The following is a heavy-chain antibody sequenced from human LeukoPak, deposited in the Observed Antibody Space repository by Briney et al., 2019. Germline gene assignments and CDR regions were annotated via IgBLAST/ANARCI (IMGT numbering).Heavy chain of an antibody. CDR3: AREATYYDILTGYYNGPFDY. CDR1: GFTFSSYA. V-gene: IGHV3-30*04. D-gene: IGHD3-9*01. CDR2: XXXXXSNK. Sequence: GGSLRLSCAASGFTFSSYAMHWVRQAPGKGLXXXXXXXXXXSNKYYAGSVKGRFTISRDNSKNTLYLQMNSLRAEDTAVYYCAREATYYDILTGYYNGPFDYWGQGTLVTVSS. J-gene: IGHJ4*02.